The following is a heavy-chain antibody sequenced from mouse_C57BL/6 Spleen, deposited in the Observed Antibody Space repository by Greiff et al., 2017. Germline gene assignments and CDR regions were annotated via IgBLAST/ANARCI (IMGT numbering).Heavy chain of an antibody. CDR2: IYPRSGNT. V-gene: IGHV1-81*01. D-gene: IGHD2-4*01. J-gene: IGHJ3*01. CDR3: AREDYDTWFAY. CDR1: GYTFTSYG. Sequence: VQLQQSGAELARPGASVKLSCKASGYTFTSYGISWVKQRTGQGLEWIGEIYPRSGNTYYNEKFQGKATLTADKSSSTAYMELRSLTSEDSAVYFCAREDYDTWFAYWGQGTLVTVSA.